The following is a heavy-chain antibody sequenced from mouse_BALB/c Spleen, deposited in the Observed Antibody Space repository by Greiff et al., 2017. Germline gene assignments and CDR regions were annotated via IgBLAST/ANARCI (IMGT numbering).Heavy chain of an antibody. CDR1: GYTFTSYV. Sequence: EVQLVESVPELVKPGASVKMSCKASGYTFTSYVMHWVKQKPGQGLEWIGYINPYNDGTKYNEKFKGKATLTSDKSSSTAYMELSSLISEDSAVYYCARGWGYGYYFDYWGQGTTLTVSS. CDR2: INPYNDGT. J-gene: IGHJ2*01. V-gene: IGHV1-14*01. CDR3: ARGWGYGYYFDY. D-gene: IGHD1-2*01.